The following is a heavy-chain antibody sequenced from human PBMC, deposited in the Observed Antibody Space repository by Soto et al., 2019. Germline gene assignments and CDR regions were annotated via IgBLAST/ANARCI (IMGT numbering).Heavy chain of an antibody. V-gene: IGHV4-59*01. CDR2: IYASGAT. Sequence: SETLSLTCTVSGGSISTYYWSWIRQPPGGTLEWIGYIYASGATTYNPSPESRVTMSVDMPNNEFSLELTSLTAADTAVYYCARSHSFDGSIYHYYFDFWGQGTLVTVSS. CDR1: GGSISTYY. D-gene: IGHD3-10*01. J-gene: IGHJ4*02. CDR3: ARSHSFDGSIYHYYFDF.